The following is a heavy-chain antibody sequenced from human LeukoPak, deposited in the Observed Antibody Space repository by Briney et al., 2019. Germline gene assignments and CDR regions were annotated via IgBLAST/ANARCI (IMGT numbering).Heavy chain of an antibody. CDR3: ARQRYNWNAHYYYYYMDV. D-gene: IGHD1-1*01. V-gene: IGHV4-59*08. CDR2: IYYSGST. Sequence: SETLSLTCTVSGGSISSYYWSWIRQPPGKGLEWIGYIYYSGSTNYNPSLKSRVTISVDTSKNQFSLKLSSVTAADTAVYYCARQRYNWNAHYYYYYMDVWGKGTTVTISS. J-gene: IGHJ6*03. CDR1: GGSISSYY.